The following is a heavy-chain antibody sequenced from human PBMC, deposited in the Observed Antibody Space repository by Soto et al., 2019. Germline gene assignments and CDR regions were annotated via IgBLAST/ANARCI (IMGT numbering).Heavy chain of an antibody. CDR1: GFSFDDYA. CDR2: IGWNSINR. Sequence: DVHLVESGGGLGQPGRSLRLSCGASGFSFDDYAMHWVRQAPGKGLEWVASIGWNSINRDYADSVKGRFTISRDNAKNSLYLQMDSLRAEDTALYYCAKDVSGWSAGESPFPVDNWGQGTLVTVSS. J-gene: IGHJ4*02. CDR3: AKDVSGWSAGESPFPVDN. D-gene: IGHD3-10*01. V-gene: IGHV3-9*01.